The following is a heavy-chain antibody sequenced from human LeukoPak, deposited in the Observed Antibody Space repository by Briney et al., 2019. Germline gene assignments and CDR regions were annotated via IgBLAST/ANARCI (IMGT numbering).Heavy chain of an antibody. CDR3: ARDGHRDNSSSWYSPYYYYYYGMDV. V-gene: IGHV4-61*01. CDR1: GGSVSSGSYY. J-gene: IGHJ6*02. Sequence: SETLSLTCTVSGGSVSSGSYYWSWIRQPPGKELEWIGYIYYSGSTNYNPSLKSRVTISVDTSKNQFSLKLSSVTAADTAVYYCARDGHRDNSSSWYSPYYYYYYGMDVWGQGTTVTVSS. D-gene: IGHD6-13*01. CDR2: IYYSGST.